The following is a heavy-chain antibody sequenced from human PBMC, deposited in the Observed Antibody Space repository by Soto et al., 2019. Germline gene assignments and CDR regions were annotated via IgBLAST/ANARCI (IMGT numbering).Heavy chain of an antibody. J-gene: IGHJ4*02. CDR2: IYYSGST. D-gene: IGHD5-18*01. CDR3: ARLTVDTAIAIDY. CDR1: GGSISSSSYY. Sequence: SETLSLTCTVSGGSISSSSYYWGWIRQPPGKGLEWIGSIYYSGSTYYNPSLKSRVTISVDTSKNQFSLKLSSVTAADTAVYYCARLTVDTAIAIDYWGQGTLVTVSS. V-gene: IGHV4-39*01.